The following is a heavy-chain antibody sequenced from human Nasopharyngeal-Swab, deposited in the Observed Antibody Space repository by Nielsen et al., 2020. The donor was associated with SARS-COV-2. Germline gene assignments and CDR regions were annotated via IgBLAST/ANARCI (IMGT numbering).Heavy chain of an antibody. CDR2: VYYSGST. V-gene: IGHV4-34*01. Sequence: GSLRLSCAVDGWSFSGYYWSWIRQPPGKGLEWIGTVYYSGSTYYNPSLKSRVTISVDTSKNQFSLKLNSVTATDTAVYYCARGYGSFPYYFDHWGQGTLVTVSS. J-gene: IGHJ4*02. CDR3: ARGYGSFPYYFDH. CDR1: GWSFSGYY. D-gene: IGHD1-26*01.